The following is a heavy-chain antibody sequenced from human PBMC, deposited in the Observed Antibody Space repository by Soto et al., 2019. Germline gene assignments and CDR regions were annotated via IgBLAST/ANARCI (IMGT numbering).Heavy chain of an antibody. J-gene: IGHJ4*02. Sequence: EVQLVESGGGLVQPGGSLRLSCAASGFSFSDHYMEWVRQAPGKGLEWVGRIRNKANSYTTQYAAAVRGRFTLSRDDSKNSLFLQMNSLNTEDTAIYYCARTIMYSAPHYFDYSGQGTLVTVSS. CDR3: ARTIMYSAPHYFDY. CDR2: IRNKANSYTT. V-gene: IGHV3-72*01. D-gene: IGHD1-26*01. CDR1: GFSFSDHY.